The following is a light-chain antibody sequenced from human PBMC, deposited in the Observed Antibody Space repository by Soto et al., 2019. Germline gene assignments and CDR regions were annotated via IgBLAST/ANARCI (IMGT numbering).Light chain of an antibody. CDR1: RSDIGAYNF. CDR2: DVN. Sequence: SVLTQPASVSGSPGQSITISCTGTRSDIGAYNFVSWYQQHPGKAPKLMLYDVNIRPSGVSNRFSGSKSGNTASLTISGLQAEDEADYYCTSWTTSTTMIFGGGTKLTVL. J-gene: IGLJ2*01. V-gene: IGLV2-14*03. CDR3: TSWTTSTTMI.